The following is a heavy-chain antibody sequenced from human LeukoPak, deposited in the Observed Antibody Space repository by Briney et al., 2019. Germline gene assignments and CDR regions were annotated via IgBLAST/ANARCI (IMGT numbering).Heavy chain of an antibody. Sequence: GESLKISFKGSGYSFIKNWIGWVRQMPGKGLEWMAIIYPGDSDTRYSPSFQGQVTISADKSISTAYLQWSSLTASEPAIYYCARLGTSATYFEFWGQGTLVTVSS. CDR1: GYSFIKNW. CDR3: ARLGTSATYFEF. J-gene: IGHJ4*02. D-gene: IGHD2-15*01. CDR2: IYPGDSDT. V-gene: IGHV5-51*01.